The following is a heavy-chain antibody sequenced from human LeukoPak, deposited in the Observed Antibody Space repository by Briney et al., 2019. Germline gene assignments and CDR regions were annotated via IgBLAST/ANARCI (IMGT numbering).Heavy chain of an antibody. CDR2: INPSGGST. J-gene: IGHJ4*02. D-gene: IGHD3-22*01. V-gene: IGHV1-46*01. Sequence: ASVKVSCRASGYTFTSYYMHWVRQAPGQGLEWMGIINPSGGSTSYAQKFQGRVTMTRDTSTSTVYMELSSLRSEDTAVYYCARAGDYYDSSGYSDYWGQGTLVTVSS. CDR1: GYTFTSYY. CDR3: ARAGDYYDSSGYSDY.